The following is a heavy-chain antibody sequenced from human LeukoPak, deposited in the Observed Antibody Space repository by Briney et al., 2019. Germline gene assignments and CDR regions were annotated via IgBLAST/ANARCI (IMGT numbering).Heavy chain of an antibody. CDR2: IYYSGST. D-gene: IGHD1-7*01. CDR3: ARHKGSPPELNFDY. CDR1: GGSFSGYY. Sequence: SETLSLTCAVYGGSFSGYYWSWIRQPPGKGLEWIGYIYYSGSTNYNPSLKSRVTISVDTSKNQFSLKLSSVTAADTAVYYCARHKGSPPELNFDYWGQGTLVTVSS. V-gene: IGHV4-59*08. J-gene: IGHJ4*02.